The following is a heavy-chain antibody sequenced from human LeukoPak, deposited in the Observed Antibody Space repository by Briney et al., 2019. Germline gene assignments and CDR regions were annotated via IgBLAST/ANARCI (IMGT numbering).Heavy chain of an antibody. J-gene: IGHJ4*02. Sequence: PGGSLRLSCAASGFTFSSYSMNWVRQAPGKGLEWVSSISSSSSYIYYADSVKGRFTISRDNSKNTLYLQMNSLRAEDTAVYYCAKELNSYGFSDYWGQGTLVTVSS. CDR1: GFTFSSYS. V-gene: IGHV3-21*04. CDR3: AKELNSYGFSDY. D-gene: IGHD5-18*01. CDR2: ISSSSSYI.